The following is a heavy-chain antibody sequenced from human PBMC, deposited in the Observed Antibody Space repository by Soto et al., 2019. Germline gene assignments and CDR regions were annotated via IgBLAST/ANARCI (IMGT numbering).Heavy chain of an antibody. CDR3: ARGPLKYNFWSGSEAYGMDV. D-gene: IGHD3-3*01. V-gene: IGHV1-8*01. CDR2: MNPNSGNT. J-gene: IGHJ6*02. Sequence: ASVKVSCKASGYTFTSYDISWVRQATGQGLGWMGWMNPNSGNTAHAQKFQGRVTMARNTSISTAYMELSSLRSEDTAVYYCARGPLKYNFWSGSEAYGMDVWGQGTTVTVSS. CDR1: GYTFTSYD.